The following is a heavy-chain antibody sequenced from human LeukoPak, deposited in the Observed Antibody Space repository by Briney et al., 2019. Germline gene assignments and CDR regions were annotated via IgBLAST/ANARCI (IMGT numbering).Heavy chain of an antibody. CDR1: GYTFTGYY. CDR2: INPNSGGT. J-gene: IGHJ6*02. V-gene: IGHV1-2*02. D-gene: IGHD2-21*01. CDR3: ARVRDSTILSPYGMDV. Sequence: ASVKVSCKASGYTFTGYYMHWVRQAPGQGLEWMGWINPNSGGTNYAQKFRGRVTMTRDTSISTAYMELSRLRSDDTAVYYCARVRDSTILSPYGMDVWGQGTTVTVSS.